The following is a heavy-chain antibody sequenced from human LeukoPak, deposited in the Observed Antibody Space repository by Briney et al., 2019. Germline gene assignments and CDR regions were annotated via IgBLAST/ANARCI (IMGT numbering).Heavy chain of an antibody. CDR1: GYTFTGYY. CDR3: ARARYSSGWYFDY. J-gene: IGHJ4*02. Sequence: GASVKLSCKASGYTFTGYYMHWVRQAPGQGLGWMGWINPNSGGTNYAQKFQGRVTMTRDTSISTAYMELSRLRSDDTAVYYCARARYSSGWYFDYWGQGTLVSVSS. V-gene: IGHV1-2*02. CDR2: INPNSGGT. D-gene: IGHD6-19*01.